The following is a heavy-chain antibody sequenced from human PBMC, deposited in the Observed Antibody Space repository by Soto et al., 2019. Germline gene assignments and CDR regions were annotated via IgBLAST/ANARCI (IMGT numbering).Heavy chain of an antibody. CDR1: GVTFRNFA. J-gene: IGHJ5*01. CDR3: AATGLGGYTDS. D-gene: IGHD2-2*02. CDR2: SNPVSGSA. V-gene: IGHV1-69*01. Sequence: VPLVQSGAEVKKPGSSVKVSCKASGVTFRNFAFRWVRRAPGRGLEWMGESNPVSGSADYARHFQGRLTITAEEATSTAYLELTSLTSEDTAFSYCAATGLGGYTDSWGQGTLVIVSS.